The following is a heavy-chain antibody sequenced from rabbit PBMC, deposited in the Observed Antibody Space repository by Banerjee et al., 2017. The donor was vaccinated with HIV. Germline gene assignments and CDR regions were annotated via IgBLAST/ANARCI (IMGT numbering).Heavy chain of an antibody. CDR1: GFSFSSSYW. CDR3: ARSSSSGYYIPLKL. J-gene: IGHJ4*01. V-gene: IGHV1S40*01. D-gene: IGHD1-1*01. Sequence: QSLEESGGDLVKPGASLTLTCTASGFSFSSSYWICWVRQAPGKGLEWIACIYAGSSGSTYYASWAKGRFTISKTSSTTVTLQMTSVTAADTATYFCARSSSSGYYIPLKLWGPGTLVTVS. CDR2: IYAGSSGST.